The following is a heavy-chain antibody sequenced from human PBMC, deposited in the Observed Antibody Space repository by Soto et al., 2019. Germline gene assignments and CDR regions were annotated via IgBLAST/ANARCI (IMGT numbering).Heavy chain of an antibody. Sequence: EVQLVESGGGLVQPGGSLRLSCAASGFTFSSHWMHWVRQAPGKGLVWVSHIGPDGSNTRDAASVQGRFTISRDNARNTLYLQMNSRRDEDTAVYYCARDNNWSYDYWGQGSLVTVSS. CDR3: ARDNNWSYDY. CDR1: GFTFSSHW. CDR2: IGPDGSNT. D-gene: IGHD1-1*01. V-gene: IGHV3-74*01. J-gene: IGHJ4*02.